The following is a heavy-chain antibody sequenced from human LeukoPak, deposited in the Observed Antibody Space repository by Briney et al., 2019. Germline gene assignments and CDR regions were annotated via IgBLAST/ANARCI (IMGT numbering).Heavy chain of an antibody. V-gene: IGHV3-30-3*01. CDR2: ISYDGSNK. D-gene: IGHD6-13*01. CDR3: ARTLAAAGTGFDY. J-gene: IGHJ4*02. CDR1: GFTFSSYA. Sequence: GGSLRLSCAASGFTFSSYAMHWVRQAPGKGLEWVAVISYDGSNKYYADSVKGRFTISRDNSKNTLYLQMNSLRAEDTAVYYCARTLAAAGTGFDYWGQGTLVTVSS.